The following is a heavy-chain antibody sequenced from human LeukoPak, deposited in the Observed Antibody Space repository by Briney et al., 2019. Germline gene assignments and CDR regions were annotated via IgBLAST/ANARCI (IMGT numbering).Heavy chain of an antibody. CDR3: ARAGGYCSSTSCLLFDY. Sequence: SVKVSCKASGYTFTSYYMHWVRQAPGQGLEWMGIINPSGGSISYAQKFQGRVTMTRDTSTSTVYMELSSLRSEDTAVYYCARAGGYCSSTSCLLFDYWGQGTLVTVSS. CDR2: INPSGGSI. CDR1: GYTFTSYY. J-gene: IGHJ4*02. V-gene: IGHV1-46*01. D-gene: IGHD2-2*01.